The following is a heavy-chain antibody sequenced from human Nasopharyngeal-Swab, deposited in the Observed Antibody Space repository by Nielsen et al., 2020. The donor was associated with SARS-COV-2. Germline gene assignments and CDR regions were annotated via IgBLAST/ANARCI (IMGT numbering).Heavy chain of an antibody. Sequence: GESLKISCAASGFTFSNAWMSWVRQAPGKGLEWVGRIKSKTDGGTTDYAAPVKGRFTISRDDSKNTLYLQMNSLKTEDTAVYYCGCYGDEYYYYYYGMDVWGQGTTVTVSS. CDR2: IKSKTDGGTT. CDR1: GFTFSNAW. D-gene: IGHD4-17*01. CDR3: GCYGDEYYYYYYGMDV. J-gene: IGHJ6*02. V-gene: IGHV3-15*01.